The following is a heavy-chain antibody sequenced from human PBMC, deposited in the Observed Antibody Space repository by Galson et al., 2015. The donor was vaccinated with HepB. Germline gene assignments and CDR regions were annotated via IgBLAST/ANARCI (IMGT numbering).Heavy chain of an antibody. J-gene: IGHJ6*02. CDR2: IKQDGSEK. CDR3: ARDSPNYDFWSGYYYYYYGMDV. V-gene: IGHV3-7*01. CDR1: GFTFSSYW. Sequence: SLRLSCAASGFTFSSYWMSWVRQAPGKGLEWVANIKQDGSEKYYVDSVKGRFTISRDNAKNSLYLQMNSLRAEDTAVYYCARDSPNYDFWSGYYYYYYGMDVWGQGTTVTVSS. D-gene: IGHD3-3*01.